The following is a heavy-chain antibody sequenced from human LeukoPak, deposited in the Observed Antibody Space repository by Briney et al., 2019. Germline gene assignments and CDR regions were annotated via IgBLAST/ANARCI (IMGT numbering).Heavy chain of an antibody. CDR1: GFTFSSYA. J-gene: IGHJ3*02. Sequence: GGSLRLSCAASGFTFSSYAMSWVRQAPGKGLEWVSAISGSGGSTYYADSVKGRFTISRDNSKNTLYLLMNSLRAEDTAVYYCAKDLLLWFGESGNAFDIWGQGTMVTVSS. V-gene: IGHV3-23*01. CDR2: ISGSGGST. D-gene: IGHD3-10*01. CDR3: AKDLLLWFGESGNAFDI.